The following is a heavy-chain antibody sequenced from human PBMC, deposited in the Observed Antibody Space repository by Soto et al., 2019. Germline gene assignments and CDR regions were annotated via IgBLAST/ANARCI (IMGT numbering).Heavy chain of an antibody. V-gene: IGHV1-69*01. Sequence: KVSCKASGGTFSSYAISWVRQAPGQGLEWMGGIIPIFGTANYAQKFQGRVTITADESTSTAYMELSSLRSEDTAVYYCARDRCSSTSCYRGWFDPWGQGTLVTVSS. CDR2: IIPIFGTA. CDR1: GGTFSSYA. D-gene: IGHD2-2*02. J-gene: IGHJ5*02. CDR3: ARDRCSSTSCYRGWFDP.